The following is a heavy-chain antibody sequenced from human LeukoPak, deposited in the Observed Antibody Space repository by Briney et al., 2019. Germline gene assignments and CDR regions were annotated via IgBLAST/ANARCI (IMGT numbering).Heavy chain of an antibody. CDR1: GGSFSGYY. Sequence: PSETLSLTCAVYGGSFSGYYWSWIRQPPGKGLEWIGEINHSGSTNYNPSLKSRVTISVDTSKNQFSLKLSSVTAADTAVYYCARLTKDYYYGMDVWGQGTTVTVSS. V-gene: IGHV4-34*01. CDR2: INHSGST. J-gene: IGHJ6*02. CDR3: ARLTKDYYYGMDV. D-gene: IGHD3-3*01.